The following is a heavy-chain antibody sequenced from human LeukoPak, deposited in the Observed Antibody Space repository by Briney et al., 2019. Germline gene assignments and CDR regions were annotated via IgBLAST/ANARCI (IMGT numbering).Heavy chain of an antibody. D-gene: IGHD4-23*01. V-gene: IGHV3-13*01. Sequence: GGSLRLSCAASGFTFSSYDMHWVRQAPGKGLEWVSAICTAGDTYYPGSVKGRFTISRENAKNSLYLQMNSLRAGDTAVYYCARGDYGGNEGGFDYWGQGTLVTVSS. CDR2: ICTAGDT. CDR3: ARGDYGGNEGGFDY. J-gene: IGHJ4*02. CDR1: GFTFSSYD.